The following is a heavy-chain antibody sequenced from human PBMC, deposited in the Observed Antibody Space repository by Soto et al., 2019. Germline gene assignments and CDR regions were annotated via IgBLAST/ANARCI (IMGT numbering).Heavy chain of an antibody. CDR1: GGSISSYY. CDR2: IYYSGST. CDR3: ATSPDITGTTWFDP. J-gene: IGHJ5*02. V-gene: IGHV4-59*01. Sequence: PSETLSLTCTVSGGSISSYYWSWIRQPPGKGLEWIGYIYYSGSTNYNPSLKSRVTISVDTSKNQFSLKLSSVTAADTAVYYCATSPDITGTTWFDPWGQGTLVTVSS. D-gene: IGHD1-20*01.